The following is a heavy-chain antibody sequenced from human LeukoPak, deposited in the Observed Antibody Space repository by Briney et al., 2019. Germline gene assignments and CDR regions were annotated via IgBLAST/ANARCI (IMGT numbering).Heavy chain of an antibody. CDR3: ARAGRRIAARPYY. D-gene: IGHD6-6*01. V-gene: IGHV4-34*01. CDR2: INHSGST. J-gene: IGHJ4*02. Sequence: PSETLSLTXAVYGGSFSGYYWSWIRQPPGKGLEWIGEINHSGSTNYNPSLKSRVTISVDTSKNQFSLKLSSVTAADTAVYYCARAGRRIAARPYYWGQGTLVTVSS. CDR1: GGSFSGYY.